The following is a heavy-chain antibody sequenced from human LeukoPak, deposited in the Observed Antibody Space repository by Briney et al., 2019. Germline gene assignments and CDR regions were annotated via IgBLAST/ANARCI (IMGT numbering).Heavy chain of an antibody. Sequence: PGGSLRLSCAASGFTFSSYNINWVRLAPGKGLEWVSSISTSSSYIYYADSVKDRFTISRDNAKNSLFLQVNSLRAEDTAVYYCARDATAPAGFYYFDYWGQGTLVTVSS. V-gene: IGHV3-21*01. CDR3: ARDATAPAGFYYFDY. D-gene: IGHD6-13*01. CDR1: GFTFSSYN. J-gene: IGHJ4*02. CDR2: ISTSSSYI.